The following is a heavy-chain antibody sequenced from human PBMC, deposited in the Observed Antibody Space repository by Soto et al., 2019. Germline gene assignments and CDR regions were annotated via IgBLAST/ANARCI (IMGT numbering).Heavy chain of an antibody. Sequence: ASVKVSCKASGYTFTSYGISWVRQAPGQGLEWMGWISAYNGNTNYAQKLQGRVTMTTDTSTSTAYMELRSLRSDDTAVYYCASGHDYYDSSGPSDFQHWGQGTLVTVSS. CDR1: GYTFTSYG. J-gene: IGHJ1*01. CDR3: ASGHDYYDSSGPSDFQH. V-gene: IGHV1-18*01. CDR2: ISAYNGNT. D-gene: IGHD3-22*01.